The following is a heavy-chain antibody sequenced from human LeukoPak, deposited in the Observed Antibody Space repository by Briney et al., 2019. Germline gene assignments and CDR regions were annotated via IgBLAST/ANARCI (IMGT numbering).Heavy chain of an antibody. J-gene: IGHJ4*02. CDR2: ISGSGGST. CDR3: VTRKYDSIDYYPEAY. CDR1: GFTFSSYA. Sequence: GGSLRLSCAASGFTFSSYAMSWVRQAPGKGLEWVSDISGSGGSTYYADSVKGRFTISRDNSKNTLYLQMNSLSAEDTAVYYCVTRKYDSIDYYPEAYWGQGTLVTVSS. V-gene: IGHV3-23*01. D-gene: IGHD3-22*01.